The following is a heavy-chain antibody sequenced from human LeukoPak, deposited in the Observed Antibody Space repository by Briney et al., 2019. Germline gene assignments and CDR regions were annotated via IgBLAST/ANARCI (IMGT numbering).Heavy chain of an antibody. CDR1: GFTFSNYW. V-gene: IGHV3-7*03. CDR2: IKQDGNEK. J-gene: IGHJ4*02. Sequence: PGGSLRLSCAASGFTFSNYWMSWVRQAPGKGLEWVASIKQDGNEKYYVDSVKGRFTIPRDNAQNSPFLHMNSLTAGDTAVYFCARIGGSSGAFYFDYWGQGTLVTVSS. D-gene: IGHD1-26*01. CDR3: ARIGGSSGAFYFDY.